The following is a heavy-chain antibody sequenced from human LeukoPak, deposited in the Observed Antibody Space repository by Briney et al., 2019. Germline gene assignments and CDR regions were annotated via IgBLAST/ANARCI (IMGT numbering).Heavy chain of an antibody. V-gene: IGHV1-18*01. D-gene: IGHD3-9*01. Sequence: ASVKVSCKASGYTFTSYGISWVRQAPGQGLEWMGWISAYNGNTNYAQKLQGRVTMTTDTSTSTAYMELRSLRSDDTAVYYCAREGVLRYFDWLNNYYYYMDVWGKGTTVTVSS. J-gene: IGHJ6*03. CDR2: ISAYNGNT. CDR3: AREGVLRYFDWLNNYYYYMDV. CDR1: GYTFTSYG.